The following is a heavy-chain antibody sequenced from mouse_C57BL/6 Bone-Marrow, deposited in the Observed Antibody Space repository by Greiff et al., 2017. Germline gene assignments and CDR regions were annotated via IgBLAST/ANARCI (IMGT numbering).Heavy chain of an antibody. V-gene: IGHV5-16*01. CDR3: ARGRRVGLYYYAMGD. D-gene: IGHD6-1*01. Sequence: VQLKESEGGLVQPGSSMKLSCTASGFTFSDYYMAWVRQVPEKGLEWVANINSDGSSTYYLDSLKSRFIISRDNAKSILYLQMSSLTSEDTATYYCARGRRVGLYYYAMGDWGKGASVTVAS. CDR1: GFTFSDYY. J-gene: IGHJ4*01. CDR2: INSDGSST.